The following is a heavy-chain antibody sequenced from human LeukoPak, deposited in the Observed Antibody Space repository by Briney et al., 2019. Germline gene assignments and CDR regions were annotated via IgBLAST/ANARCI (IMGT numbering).Heavy chain of an antibody. CDR3: ATSYSSGWSYYFDY. CDR1: GGSISSSSYC. J-gene: IGHJ4*02. CDR2: IYYSGST. Sequence: KASETLSLTCTVSGGSISSSSYCWGWIRQPPGKGLEWIGSIYYSGSTYYNPSLKSRVTISVDTSKNQFSLKLSSVTAADTAVYYCATSYSSGWSYYFDYWGQGTLVTVSS. V-gene: IGHV4-39*01. D-gene: IGHD6-19*01.